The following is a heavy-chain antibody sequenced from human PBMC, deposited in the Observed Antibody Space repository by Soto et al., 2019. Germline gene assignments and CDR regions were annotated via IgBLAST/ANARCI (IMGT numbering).Heavy chain of an antibody. V-gene: IGHV3-53*01. CDR2: IYSGGST. Sequence: EVQLVESGGGLIQPGGSLRLSCAASGFTVSSNYMSWVRQAPGKGLEWVSVIYSGGSTYYADSVKGRFTISRDNSKNTLYLQMNSLRAVDTAVYYCARSTVVVTATPGGVWFDPWGQGTLVTVSS. D-gene: IGHD2-21*02. J-gene: IGHJ5*02. CDR3: ARSTVVVTATPGGVWFDP. CDR1: GFTVSSNY.